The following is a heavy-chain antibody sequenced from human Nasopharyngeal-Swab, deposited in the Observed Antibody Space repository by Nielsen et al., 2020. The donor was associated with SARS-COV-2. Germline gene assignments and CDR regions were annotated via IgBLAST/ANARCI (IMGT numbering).Heavy chain of an antibody. J-gene: IGHJ4*02. CDR1: GFTFSSYS. CDR3: ARDPTYFDWLLPDY. V-gene: IGHV3-48*02. D-gene: IGHD3-9*01. CDR2: ISSSSSTI. Sequence: GESLKISCAASGFTFSSYSMNWVRQAPGKGLEWVSYISSSSSTIYNADSVKGRFTVSRDNAKNSLYLQMNSLRDEDTAVYYCARDPTYFDWLLPDYWGQGTLVTVSS.